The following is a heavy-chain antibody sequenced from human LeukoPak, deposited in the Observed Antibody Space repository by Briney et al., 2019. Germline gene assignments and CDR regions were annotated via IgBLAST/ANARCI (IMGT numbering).Heavy chain of an antibody. CDR2: ISYDGSNK. J-gene: IGHJ4*02. Sequence: GGSLRLSCAASGFTFSSYGMHWVRQAPGKGLEWVAVISYDGSNKYYADSVKGRFTISRDNSKNTLYLQMNSLRAEDTAVYYCAKEGAVAGSEPHFDYWGQGTLVTVSS. CDR3: AKEGAVAGSEPHFDY. V-gene: IGHV3-30*18. D-gene: IGHD6-19*01. CDR1: GFTFSSYG.